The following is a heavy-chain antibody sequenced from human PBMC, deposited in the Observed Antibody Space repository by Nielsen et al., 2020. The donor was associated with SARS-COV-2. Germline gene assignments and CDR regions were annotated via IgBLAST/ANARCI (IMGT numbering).Heavy chain of an antibody. J-gene: IGHJ4*02. Sequence: SLKISCTGSGFTFGDFAMHWVRQAPGKGLEWVSGISWNSGSIGYADSVKGRFTISRDNAKNSLYLQMNSLRAEDTALYYCANLGTASDYWGQGTLVTVSS. CDR2: ISWNSGSI. CDR1: GFTFGDFA. V-gene: IGHV3-9*01. CDR3: ANLGTASDY.